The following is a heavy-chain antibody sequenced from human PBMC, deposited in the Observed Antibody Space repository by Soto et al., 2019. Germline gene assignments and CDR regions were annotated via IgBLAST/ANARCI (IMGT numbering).Heavy chain of an antibody. D-gene: IGHD3-22*01. CDR2: IYYSGST. J-gene: IGHJ4*02. CDR3: ARLEPYSSGYQFDY. CDR1: GGSISSYY. V-gene: IGHV4-59*01. Sequence: PSETLSLTCTVSGGSISSYYWSWIRQPPGKGLEWIGYIYYSGSTNYNPSLKSRVTISVDTSKNQFSLKLSSVTAAATAVHYCARLEPYSSGYQFDYWGQGPMVTVSS.